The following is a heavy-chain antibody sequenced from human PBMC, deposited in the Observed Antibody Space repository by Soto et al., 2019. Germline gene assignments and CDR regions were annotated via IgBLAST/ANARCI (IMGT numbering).Heavy chain of an antibody. V-gene: IGHV1-3*01. Sequence: ASVKVSCKASGYTFTGYAINWVRQAPGQGLEWMGWINAGNGNTGYSRKFQGRVTNVRDMSASTAYIEVTSLTSEDTAIYYCAREGAHYTRLDHWGQGTLVTVSS. CDR2: INAGNGNT. CDR3: AREGAHYTRLDH. J-gene: IGHJ4*02. D-gene: IGHD3-10*01. CDR1: GYTFTGYA.